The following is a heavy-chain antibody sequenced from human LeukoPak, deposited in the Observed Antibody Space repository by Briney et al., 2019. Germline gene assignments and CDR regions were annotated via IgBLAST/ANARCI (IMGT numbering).Heavy chain of an antibody. V-gene: IGHV4-39*07. CDR2: IYYSGST. D-gene: IGHD3-10*01. CDR3: ARERGRDYGSGSYYFDY. CDR1: GGSISSSSYY. J-gene: IGHJ4*02. Sequence: SETLSLTCTVSGGSISSSSYYWGWIRQPPGKGLEWIGSIYYSGSTYYNPSLKSRVTISVDTSKNQFSLKLSSVTAADTAVYYCARERGRDYGSGSYYFDYWGQGTLVTVSS.